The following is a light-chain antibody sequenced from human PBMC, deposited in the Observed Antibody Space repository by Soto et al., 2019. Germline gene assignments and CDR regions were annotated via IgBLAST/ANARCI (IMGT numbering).Light chain of an antibody. CDR1: KVDSKS. V-gene: IGLV3-21*04. CDR2: YDV. J-gene: IGLJ3*02. Sequence: SYELTQPPSVSVAPGRTAIITCGGSKVDSKSVHWYQQKPGQAPVLVIYYDVDRPSGIPERFSGSNSGDTATLTIASVEAGDEADYYCQVWDGSTHHLVFGGGTKLTVL. CDR3: QVWDGSTHHLV.